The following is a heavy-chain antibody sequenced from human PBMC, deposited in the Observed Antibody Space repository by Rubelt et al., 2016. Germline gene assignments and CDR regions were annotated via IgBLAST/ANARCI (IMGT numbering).Heavy chain of an antibody. Sequence: QVQLQESGPGLVKPSETLSLTCTVSGYSISSGYYWGWIRQPPGKGLEWIGTISHSGGTFYSPSLKSRVTISADTSKNHLHLKASSVTAADTAVYYYASDLGRSGYASCSDYWGRGTLVTVSS. V-gene: IGHV4-38-2*02. D-gene: IGHD5-12*01. CDR1: GYSISSGYY. J-gene: IGHJ4*02. CDR3: ASDLGRSGYASCSDY. CDR2: ISHSGGT.